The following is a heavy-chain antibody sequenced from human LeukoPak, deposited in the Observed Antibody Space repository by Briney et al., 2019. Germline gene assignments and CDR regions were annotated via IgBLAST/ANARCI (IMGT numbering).Heavy chain of an antibody. Sequence: SSETLSLTCTVSGGSISSYYWSWIRQPPGKGLEWIGYIYTSGSTNYNPSLKSRVAISVDTSKNQFSLKLSSVTAADTAVYYCARHLRGYSGYVVDYWGQGTLVTVSS. J-gene: IGHJ4*02. CDR3: ARHLRGYSGYVVDY. V-gene: IGHV4-4*09. CDR2: IYTSGST. CDR1: GGSISSYY. D-gene: IGHD5-12*01.